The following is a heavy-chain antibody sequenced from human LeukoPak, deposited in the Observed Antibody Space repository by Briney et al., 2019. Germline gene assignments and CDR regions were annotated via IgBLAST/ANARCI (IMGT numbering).Heavy chain of an antibody. CDR1: GGSISSGGYS. D-gene: IGHD6-13*01. J-gene: IGHJ4*02. V-gene: IGHV4-61*02. CDR2: IYTSGST. CDR3: ARHPPTLYSSSWYLDY. Sequence: PSETLSLTCAVSGGSISSGGYSWSWLRQPAGKGLEWIGRIYTSGSTNYTPSLKSRVTMSVDTSKNQFSLKLSSVTAADTAVYYCARHPPTLYSSSWYLDYWGQGTLVTVSS.